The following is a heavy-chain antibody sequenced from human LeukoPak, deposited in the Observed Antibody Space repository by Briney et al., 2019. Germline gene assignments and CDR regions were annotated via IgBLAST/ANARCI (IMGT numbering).Heavy chain of an antibody. CDR1: GGSINSYY. D-gene: IGHD3-22*01. CDR3: ARGRANYDSTGYYY. J-gene: IGHJ4*02. Sequence: SETLSLTCSVSGGSINSYYWTWIRQPPGKGLEWIGHIYSSGNTKYNPSLKSRVTITIDTSKNQFPLKLTSVIAADTAVYYCARGRANYDSTGYYYWGQGILVTVSS. CDR2: IYSSGNT. V-gene: IGHV4-59*01.